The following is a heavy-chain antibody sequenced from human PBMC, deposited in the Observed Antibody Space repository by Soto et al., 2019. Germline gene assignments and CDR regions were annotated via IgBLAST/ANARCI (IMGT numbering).Heavy chain of an antibody. D-gene: IGHD5-18*01. V-gene: IGHV1-18*04. CDR1: GYTFTGYY. Sequence: ASVKVSCKASGYTFTGYYMHWVRQAPGQGLEWMGWINPYNGNTNYAQRLQGRVTMTTDTSTSTAFMELRSLRSDDTAVYYCARVSGYSYGLVDYWGQGTLVTVSS. CDR2: INPYNGNT. CDR3: ARVSGYSYGLVDY. J-gene: IGHJ4*02.